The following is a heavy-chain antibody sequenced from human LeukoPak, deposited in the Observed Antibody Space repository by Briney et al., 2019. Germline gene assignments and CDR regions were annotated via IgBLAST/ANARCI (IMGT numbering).Heavy chain of an antibody. Sequence: GGSLRLSCAASGFTFSSYGMHWVRQAPGKGLEWVAVIWYDGSNKYYADSVKGRFTISRDNSKNTLYPQMNSLRAEDTAVYYCARDRVANFFDYWGQGTLVTVSS. J-gene: IGHJ4*02. CDR3: ARDRVANFFDY. D-gene: IGHD3-3*01. CDR1: GFTFSSYG. CDR2: IWYDGSNK. V-gene: IGHV3-33*01.